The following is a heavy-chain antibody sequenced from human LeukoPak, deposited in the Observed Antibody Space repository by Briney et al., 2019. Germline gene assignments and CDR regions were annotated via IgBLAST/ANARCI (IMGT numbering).Heavy chain of an antibody. CDR3: ARGGRVATNEWNWFDP. CDR2: INHSGST. Sequence: SETMSLTCAVYGGSFSGYYWSWIRQPPGKGLEWIGEINHSGSTNYNPSLKSRVTISVDTSKNQFSLKLSSVTAADTAVYYCARGGRVATNEWNWFDPWGQGTLDTVSS. CDR1: GGSFSGYY. D-gene: IGHD5-24*01. V-gene: IGHV4-34*01. J-gene: IGHJ5*02.